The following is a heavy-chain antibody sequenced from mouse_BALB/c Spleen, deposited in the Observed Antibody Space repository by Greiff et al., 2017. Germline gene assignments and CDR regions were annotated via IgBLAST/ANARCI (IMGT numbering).Heavy chain of an antibody. Sequence: DVMLVESGGGLVQPGGSLKLSCAASGFTFSSYGMSWVRQTPDKRLELVATINSNGGSTYYPDSVKGRFTISRDNAKNTLYLQMSSLKSEDTAMYYCARDWWSYAMDYWGQGTSVTVSS. V-gene: IGHV5-6-3*01. J-gene: IGHJ4*01. CDR3: ARDWWSYAMDY. CDR2: INSNGGST. D-gene: IGHD1-1*02. CDR1: GFTFSSYG.